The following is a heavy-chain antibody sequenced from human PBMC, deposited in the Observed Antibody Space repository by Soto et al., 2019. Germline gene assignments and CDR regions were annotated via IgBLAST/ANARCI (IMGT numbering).Heavy chain of an antibody. J-gene: IGHJ4*02. CDR1: GASISSGGYY. CDR2: IYYSGIS. Sequence: QVQLLESGPGLVKPSQTLSLICNVSGASISSGGYYWSWIRQRPGGGLEWLGFIYYSGISHYNPSPKSRATISVDTSKNQFSLKLISVTAADTAVYYCARTEWIQLWFDYWGQGALVTVS. D-gene: IGHD5-18*01. V-gene: IGHV4-31*03. CDR3: ARTEWIQLWFDY.